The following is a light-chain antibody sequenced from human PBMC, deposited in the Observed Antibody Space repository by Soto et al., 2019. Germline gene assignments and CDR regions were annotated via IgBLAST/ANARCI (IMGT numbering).Light chain of an antibody. J-gene: IGKJ4*01. CDR3: QQDKHWPPLT. CDR2: GAS. CDR1: QSVGRN. V-gene: IGKV3-15*01. Sequence: EIVMTQSPATLSVSPGERATLSCRASQSVGRNLAWYQQKPGQAPRLLIYGASTRATGIPARFSGSGSGTEFTLTISSLQSEDLAIYSCQQDKHWPPLTFGGGTKVEIK.